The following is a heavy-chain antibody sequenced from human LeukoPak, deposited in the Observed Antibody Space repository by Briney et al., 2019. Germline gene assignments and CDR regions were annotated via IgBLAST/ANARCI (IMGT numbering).Heavy chain of an antibody. D-gene: IGHD2-2*01. J-gene: IGHJ6*02. V-gene: IGHV3-48*03. CDR3: ARSYCSSTSCYVGLWYYYYGMDV. Sequence: GSLRLSCAATGFTFSSYEMNWVRQPPGKGLEWVSYISSSGSSIYYADSVKGRFTISRDNAKNSLYPQMNSLRAEDTAVYYCARSYCSSTSCYVGLWYYYYGMDVWGQGTTVTVSS. CDR2: ISSSGSSI. CDR1: GFTFSSYE.